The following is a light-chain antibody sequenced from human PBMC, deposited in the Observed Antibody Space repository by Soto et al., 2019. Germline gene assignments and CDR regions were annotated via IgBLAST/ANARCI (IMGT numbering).Light chain of an antibody. V-gene: IGKV3-15*01. J-gene: IGKJ1*01. Sequence: IEMTHSPATLCVSPGEGATLSCSANHRFLSNLALYQQNPGQAPRHLISGASTRATGVPPRFSGSGSGTEFTLTISNLQSEDFAVYYCQQYNNWPRTFGQGTKVDI. CDR3: QQYNNWPRT. CDR2: GAS. CDR1: HRFLSN.